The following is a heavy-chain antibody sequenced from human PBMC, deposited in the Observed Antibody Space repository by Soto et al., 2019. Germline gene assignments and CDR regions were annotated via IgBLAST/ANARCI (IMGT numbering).Heavy chain of an antibody. Sequence: GGSLRLSCAASGFTFSSYGMHWVRQAPGKGLEWVAVIWYDGSNKYHADSVKGRFTISRDNSKNTLYLQMNSLRAEDTAVYYCARGFPTDYDFWSGHPTPFDYWGQGTLVTVSS. CDR1: GFTFSSYG. CDR3: ARGFPTDYDFWSGHPTPFDY. V-gene: IGHV3-33*01. J-gene: IGHJ4*02. CDR2: IWYDGSNK. D-gene: IGHD3-3*01.